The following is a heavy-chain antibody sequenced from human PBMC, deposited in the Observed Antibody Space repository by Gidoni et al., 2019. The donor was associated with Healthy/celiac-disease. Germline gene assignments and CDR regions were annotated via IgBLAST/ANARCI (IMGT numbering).Heavy chain of an antibody. V-gene: IGHV3-23*01. J-gene: IGHJ3*02. CDR1: GFTFSSYA. CDR3: AKDTVELERRAPDAFDI. Sequence: EVQLLESGGGLVQPGGSLRLSCAASGFTFSSYAMSWVRQAPGKGLEWVSAISGSGGSTYYADSVKGRFTISRDNSKNTLYLQMNSLRAEDTAVYYCAKDTVELERRAPDAFDIWGQGTMVTVSS. D-gene: IGHD1-1*01. CDR2: ISGSGGST.